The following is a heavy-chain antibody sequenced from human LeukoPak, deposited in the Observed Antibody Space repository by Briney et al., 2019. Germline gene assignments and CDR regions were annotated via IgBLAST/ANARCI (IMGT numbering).Heavy chain of an antibody. CDR1: GFTFSSYW. CDR2: IKSDGSST. D-gene: IGHD3-10*01. J-gene: IGHJ4*02. CDR3: ARDSASYYHDY. Sequence: SGGSLRLSCAASGFTFSSYWMHWVRQASGKGLVWVSRIKSDGSSTNYADSVKGRFTISRDNAKNTLYLQMNSLRADDTAVYYCARDSASYYHDYWGQGTLVTVSS. V-gene: IGHV3-74*01.